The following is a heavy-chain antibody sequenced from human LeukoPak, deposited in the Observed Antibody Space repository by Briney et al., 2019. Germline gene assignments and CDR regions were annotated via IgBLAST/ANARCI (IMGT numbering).Heavy chain of an antibody. CDR1: GGSFSGYY. J-gene: IGHJ6*03. CDR3: ARVANVWDSSSWGYYYYYMDA. V-gene: IGHV4-34*01. CDR2: INHSGST. Sequence: PSETLSLTCAVYGGSFSGYYWSWIRQPPGKGLEWIGEINHSGSTNYNPSLKSRVTISVDTSKNQFSLKLSSVTAADTAVYYCARVANVWDSSSWGYYYYYMDAWGKGTTVTVSS. D-gene: IGHD6-6*01.